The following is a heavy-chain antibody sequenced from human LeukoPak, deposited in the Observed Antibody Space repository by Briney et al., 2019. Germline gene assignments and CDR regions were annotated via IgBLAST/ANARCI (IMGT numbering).Heavy chain of an antibody. D-gene: IGHD3-3*01. CDR2: VYTSGST. Sequence: SETLSLTCTVSGGSISSGSYYWRWIRQPAGKGLEWIERVYTSGSTNYNPSLKSRVTISVDTSKNQFSLKLSSVTAADTAVYYCAREKTYYDFWSGYYNPLDYWGQGTLVTVSS. V-gene: IGHV4-61*02. CDR3: AREKTYYDFWSGYYNPLDY. CDR1: GGSISSGSYY. J-gene: IGHJ4*02.